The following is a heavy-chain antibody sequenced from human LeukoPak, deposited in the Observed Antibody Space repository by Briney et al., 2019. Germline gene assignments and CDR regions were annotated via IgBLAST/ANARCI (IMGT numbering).Heavy chain of an antibody. D-gene: IGHD1-26*01. J-gene: IGHJ6*02. Sequence: SVKVSCKASGGTFSSYAISWVRQAPGQGLEWMGRIIPIFGIANYAQKFQGRVTITADKSTSTAYMELSSLRSEDTAVYYCARSGPRTLPLYGMDVWGQGTTVTVSS. CDR3: ARSGPRTLPLYGMDV. CDR2: IIPIFGIA. V-gene: IGHV1-69*04. CDR1: GGTFSSYA.